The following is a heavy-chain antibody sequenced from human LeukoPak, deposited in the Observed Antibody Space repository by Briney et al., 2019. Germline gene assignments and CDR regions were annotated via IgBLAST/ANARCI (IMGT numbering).Heavy chain of an antibody. CDR2: INPNSGGT. V-gene: IGHV1-2*02. D-gene: IGHD6-19*01. J-gene: IGHJ6*02. CDR1: GYTFTGYY. Sequence: VASVKVSCKASGYTFTGYYMHWVRQAPGQGLEWMGWINPNSGGTNYAQKFQGRVTMTRDTSTSTAYMELSRLRSDDTAVYYCARVILTTDPYSSGPPRYYGMDVWGQGTTVTVSS. CDR3: ARVILTTDPYSSGPPRYYGMDV.